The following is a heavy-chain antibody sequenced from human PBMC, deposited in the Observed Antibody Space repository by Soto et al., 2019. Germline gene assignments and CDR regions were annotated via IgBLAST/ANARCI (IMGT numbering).Heavy chain of an antibody. Sequence: GGSLRLSCAASGFTFSSYAMRWVRQAPGKGLEWVSAISGSGGSTYYADSVKGRFTISRDNSKNTLYLQMNSLRTEDTAVYYCARRGSGSYYDYWGQGALVTVSS. J-gene: IGHJ4*02. CDR1: GFTFSSYA. D-gene: IGHD1-26*01. CDR3: ARRGSGSYYDY. V-gene: IGHV3-23*01. CDR2: ISGSGGST.